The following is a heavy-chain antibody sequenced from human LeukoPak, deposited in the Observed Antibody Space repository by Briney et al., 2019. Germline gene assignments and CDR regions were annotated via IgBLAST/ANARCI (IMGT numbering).Heavy chain of an antibody. CDR2: ISYDGSNK. CDR1: GFTFSSYG. J-gene: IGHJ4*02. V-gene: IGHV3-30*03. Sequence: GGSLRLSCAASGFTFSSYGMHWVRQAPGKGLEWVAVISYDGSNKYYADSVKGRFTISRDNSKNTLYLQINSLRAEDTAVYYCARDLSGRYVWDYWGQGTLVSVSS. D-gene: IGHD1-26*01. CDR3: ARDLSGRYVWDY.